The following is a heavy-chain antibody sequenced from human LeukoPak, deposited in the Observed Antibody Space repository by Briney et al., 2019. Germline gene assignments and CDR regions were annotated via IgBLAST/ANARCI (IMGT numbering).Heavy chain of an antibody. D-gene: IGHD4-17*01. CDR3: ARALTTVKLFDY. Sequence: PGRSLRLSCAASGFAFSSYAMHWVRQAPGKGLEWVAVISYDGSNKYYADSVKGRFTISRDNSKNTLYLQMNSLRAEDTAVYYCARALTTVKLFDYGGQGPRVTVS. CDR2: ISYDGSNK. CDR1: GFAFSSYA. J-gene: IGHJ4*02. V-gene: IGHV3-30-3*01.